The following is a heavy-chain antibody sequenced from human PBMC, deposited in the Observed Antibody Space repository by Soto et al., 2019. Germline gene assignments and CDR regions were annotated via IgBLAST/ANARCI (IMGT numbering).Heavy chain of an antibody. D-gene: IGHD1-20*01. V-gene: IGHV6-1*01. J-gene: IGHJ6*02. CDR1: GDSVSSNSAA. CDR3: ARDMPLTGDYYYGMDV. CDR2: TYYRSKWYN. Sequence: SQTLSLTCAISGDSVSSNSAAWNWIRQSPSRGLEWLGRTYYRSKWYNYYAASVKSRITINPDTSKNQFSLQLNSVTPEDAAVYYCARDMPLTGDYYYGMDVWGQGTTVTVSS.